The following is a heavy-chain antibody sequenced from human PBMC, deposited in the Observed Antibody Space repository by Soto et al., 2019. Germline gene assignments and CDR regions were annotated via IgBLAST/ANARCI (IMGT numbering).Heavy chain of an antibody. J-gene: IGHJ5*02. V-gene: IGHV1-69*13. Sequence: SVKVSCKASGDMFDTYTITWMRQAPGQGLEWMGWIIPRSAKTKYAQKFEGRVTITADESASTAYMELSSLRSEDTAVYYCARSWYVLDWFDPWGQGTLVTVSS. CDR2: IIPRSAKT. CDR1: GDMFDTYT. CDR3: ARSWYVLDWFDP. D-gene: IGHD6-13*01.